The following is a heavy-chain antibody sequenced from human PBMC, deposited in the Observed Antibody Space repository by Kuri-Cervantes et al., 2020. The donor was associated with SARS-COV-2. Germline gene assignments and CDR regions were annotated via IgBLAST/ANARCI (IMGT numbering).Heavy chain of an antibody. J-gene: IGHJ4*02. V-gene: IGHV3-30-3*01. CDR3: ADLTEDFWSGYLGAH. CDR1: GFTFSSYA. D-gene: IGHD3-3*01. CDR2: ISYDGSNK. Sequence: GGALRLSCAASGFTFSSYAMHWVRQAPGKGLEWVAVISYDGSNKYYADSVKGRITISRDNSKNTLYLQMNSLRAENTAVYYCADLTEDFWSGYLGAHWGQGTLVTVSS.